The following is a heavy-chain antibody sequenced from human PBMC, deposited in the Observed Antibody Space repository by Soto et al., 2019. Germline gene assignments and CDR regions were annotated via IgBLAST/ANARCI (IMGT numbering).Heavy chain of an antibody. CDR1: GGSISSGGYY. CDR3: ARGQGHSFGTNGYYYYGMDV. J-gene: IGHJ6*02. V-gene: IGHV4-31*03. Sequence: LSLTCTVSGGSISSGGYYWSWIRQHPGKGLEWIGYIYYSGSTYYNPSLKSRVTISVDTSKNQFSLKLSSVTAADTVVYYRARGQGHSFGTNGYYYYGMDVCGQLTTVPVS. CDR2: IYYSGST. D-gene: IGHD2-2*01.